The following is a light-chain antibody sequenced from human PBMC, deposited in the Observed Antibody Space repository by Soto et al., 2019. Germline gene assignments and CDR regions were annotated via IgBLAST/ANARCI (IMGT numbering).Light chain of an antibody. J-gene: IGKJ1*01. CDR2: ATS. CDR1: LGIRKD. CDR3: LQDYNYPRT. V-gene: IGKV1-6*02. Sequence: AIQMTQSPSSLSASVGDRVTMTCRASLGIRKDLAWYQQKPGKAPKLLIYATSSLQSGVPSRFSGSGSGRDFTLTISSLQPEDFATYYCLQDYNYPRTFGQGTKVEIK.